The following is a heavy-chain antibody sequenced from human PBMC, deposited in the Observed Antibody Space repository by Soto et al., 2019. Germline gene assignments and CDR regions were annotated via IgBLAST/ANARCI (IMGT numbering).Heavy chain of an antibody. CDR2: ISSSSSYI. Sequence: GGSLRLSCAASGFTFSSYSMNWVRQAPGKGLEWVSSISSSSSYIYYADSVKGRFTISRDNAKNSLYLQMNSLRAEDTAVYYCARDLRYCGPLGYFHYRYKGTMRTVSS. CDR1: GFTFSSYS. J-gene: IGHJ4*03. D-gene: IGHD2-21*01. V-gene: IGHV3-21*01. CDR3: ARDLRYCGPLGYFHY.